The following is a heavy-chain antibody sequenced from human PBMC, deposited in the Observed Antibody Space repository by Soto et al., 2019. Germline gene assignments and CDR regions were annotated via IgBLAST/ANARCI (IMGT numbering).Heavy chain of an antibody. V-gene: IGHV3-30-3*01. Sequence: QVQLVESGGGVVQPGRSLRLSCAAPGFTFSNYFMYWVRQAPGKGLEWVAVISYDGSTKNYADSVKGRFSISRDNSKNTLYLQMNSLRAEDTALYYCARGDSYYAMDVWGQATTVTVSS. J-gene: IGHJ6*02. CDR1: GFTFSNYF. CDR3: ARGDSYYAMDV. CDR2: ISYDGSTK.